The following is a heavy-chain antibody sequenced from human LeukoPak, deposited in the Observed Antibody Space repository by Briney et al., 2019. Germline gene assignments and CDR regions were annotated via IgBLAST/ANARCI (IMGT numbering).Heavy chain of an antibody. CDR3: ATGGLYSSSET. CDR2: ISTGTNYK. D-gene: IGHD6-6*01. Sequence: PGESLRLSCVVSGSNFTAYSINWVRQAPGMGLEWVSSISTGTNYKYYADSVKGRFTISRDNAKNSVYLQMNSLRVGETAVYYCATGGLYSSSETWGQGTLVIVSS. CDR1: GSNFTAYS. V-gene: IGHV3-21*01. J-gene: IGHJ5*02.